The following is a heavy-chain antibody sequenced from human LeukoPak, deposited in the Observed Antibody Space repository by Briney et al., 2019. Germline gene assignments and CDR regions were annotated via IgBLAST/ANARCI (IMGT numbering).Heavy chain of an antibody. Sequence: PSETLSLTCAVYGGSFSGYYWSWIRQPPGKGLEWIGEINHSGSTNYNPSLKSRVTISVDTSKNQFSLKLSSVTAADTAVYYCARGHYDSSGCLGRSRFRGPFDYWGQGTLVTVSS. CDR3: ARGHYDSSGCLGRSRFRGPFDY. CDR2: INHSGST. J-gene: IGHJ4*02. V-gene: IGHV4-34*01. D-gene: IGHD3-22*01. CDR1: GGSFSGYY.